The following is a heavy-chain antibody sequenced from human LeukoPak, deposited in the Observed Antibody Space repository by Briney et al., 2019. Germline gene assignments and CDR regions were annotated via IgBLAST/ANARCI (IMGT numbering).Heavy chain of an antibody. CDR1: GFTFDDYA. D-gene: IGHD6-6*01. CDR2: ISWDGGST. V-gene: IGHV3-43D*03. Sequence: GGSLRLSCAASGFTFDDYAMHWVRQAPGKGLEWVSLISWDGGSTYYADSVKGRFTISRDNSKNSLYLQMNSLRAEVTALYYCAKEYSSSSHYYYMDVWGKGTTVTVSS. J-gene: IGHJ6*03. CDR3: AKEYSSSSHYYYMDV.